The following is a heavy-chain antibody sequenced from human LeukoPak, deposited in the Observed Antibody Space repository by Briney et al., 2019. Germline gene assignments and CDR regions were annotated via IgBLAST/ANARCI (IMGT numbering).Heavy chain of an antibody. D-gene: IGHD2-2*01. J-gene: IGHJ4*02. CDR3: GRGKSPAAVDD. CDR2: INGDGSNV. Sequence: TGGSLRLSCAASGFTFDDYGMSWVRQAPGKGLVWVSHINGDGSNVNYADSVKGRFTISRDNAKNTLYLQMNSLRVEDTALYYCGRGKSPAAVDDWGQGTLVTVPS. V-gene: IGHV3-74*01. CDR1: GFTFDDYG.